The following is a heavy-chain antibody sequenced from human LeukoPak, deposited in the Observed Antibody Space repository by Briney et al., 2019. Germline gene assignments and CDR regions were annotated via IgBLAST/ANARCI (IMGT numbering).Heavy chain of an antibody. V-gene: IGHV3-30*02. CDR3: AKDLSDYSNYGDYFDY. CDR2: VRYDGSNK. D-gene: IGHD4-11*01. CDR1: GFIFSSYG. J-gene: IGHJ4*02. Sequence: GGSLRLSCAASGFIFSSYGMHWVRQAPGKGLEWVAFVRYDGSNKYYADSVKGRFTISRDNSKNTLYLQMNSLRAEDTAVYYCAKDLSDYSNYGDYFDYWGQGALVTVSS.